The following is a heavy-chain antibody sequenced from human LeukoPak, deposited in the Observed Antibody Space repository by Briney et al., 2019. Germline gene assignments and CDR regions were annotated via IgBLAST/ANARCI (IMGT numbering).Heavy chain of an antibody. CDR1: GFTVSSNY. J-gene: IGHJ6*03. Sequence: GGSLRLSCAASGFTVSSNYMSWVRQAPGKGLEWLSVIYSGGSTYYADSVKGRFTISRDNSKNTLYLQMNSLRAEDTAVYYCASNSGYDLDYYYMDVWGKGTTVTVSS. V-gene: IGHV3-53*01. CDR2: IYSGGST. CDR3: ASNSGYDLDYYYMDV. D-gene: IGHD5-12*01.